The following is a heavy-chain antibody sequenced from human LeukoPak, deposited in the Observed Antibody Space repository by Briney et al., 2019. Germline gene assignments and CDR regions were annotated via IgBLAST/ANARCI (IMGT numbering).Heavy chain of an antibody. CDR1: GFTFSSYS. J-gene: IGHJ6*03. V-gene: IGHV3-21*01. D-gene: IGHD3-3*01. CDR3: AREGMFFGVFHYMDV. CDR2: ISSSSSYI. Sequence: PGGSLRLSCAASGFTFSSYSMNWVRQAPGKGLEWVSSISSSSSYIYYADSVKGRFTISRDNAKNSLYLQMNSLRAEDTAVYYGAREGMFFGVFHYMDVWGKGTTVSVSS.